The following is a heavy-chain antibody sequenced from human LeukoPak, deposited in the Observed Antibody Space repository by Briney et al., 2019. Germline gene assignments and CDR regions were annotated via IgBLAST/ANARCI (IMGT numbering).Heavy chain of an antibody. CDR3: ARGGYNYGVDY. Sequence: TLSLTCAVSGVSISSGGYSWSWIRQPPGKGLEWIGYIYHSGSTYYNPSLKSRVTISVDRSKNQFSLKLSSVTAADTAVYYCARGGYNYGVDYWGQGTLVTVSS. J-gene: IGHJ4*02. CDR2: IYHSGST. V-gene: IGHV4-30-2*01. D-gene: IGHD5-18*01. CDR1: GVSISSGGYS.